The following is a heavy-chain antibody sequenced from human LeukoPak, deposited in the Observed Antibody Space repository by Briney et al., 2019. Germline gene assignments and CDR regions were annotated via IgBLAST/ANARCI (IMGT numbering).Heavy chain of an antibody. CDR1: GFTFSSYA. Sequence: GGSLRLSCAASGFTFSSYAMSWVRQAPGKGLEWVSAISGSGGSTYSADSVKGRFTISRDNSKNTLYLQMNSLRAEDTAVYYCAKDSNPYSSSSFDYWGRGTLVTVSS. V-gene: IGHV3-23*01. CDR3: AKDSNPYSSSSFDY. D-gene: IGHD6-6*01. CDR2: ISGSGGST. J-gene: IGHJ4*02.